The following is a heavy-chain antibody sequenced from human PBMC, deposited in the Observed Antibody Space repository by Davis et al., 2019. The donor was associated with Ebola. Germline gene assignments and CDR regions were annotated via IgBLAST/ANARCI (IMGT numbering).Heavy chain of an antibody. J-gene: IGHJ5*02. V-gene: IGHV4-4*02. CDR1: GGSISSSNW. CDR2: IYHSGST. D-gene: IGHD2-8*01. Sequence: SETLSLTCAVSGGSISSSNWWSWVRQPPGKGLEWIGEIYHSGSTNYNPSLKSRVTISVDTSKNQFSLKLSSVTAADTAVYYCARTLYCTNGVCYKGENWFDPWGQGTLVTVSS. CDR3: ARTLYCTNGVCYKGENWFDP.